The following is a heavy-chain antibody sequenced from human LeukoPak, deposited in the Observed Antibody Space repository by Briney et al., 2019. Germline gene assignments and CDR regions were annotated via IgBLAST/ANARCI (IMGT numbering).Heavy chain of an antibody. CDR2: IYYSGST. J-gene: IGHJ4*02. D-gene: IGHD3-22*01. Sequence: SETLSLTCTVSGGSISSSIYYWGWVRQPPGKGLEWIGRIYYSGSTYYNPSLKSRVTISVDTSKNQFSLKLSSVTAADTAVYYCARLDCDSSGYYLGPFDDWGQGTLVTVSS. CDR3: ARLDCDSSGYYLGPFDD. V-gene: IGHV4-39*01. CDR1: GGSISSSIYY.